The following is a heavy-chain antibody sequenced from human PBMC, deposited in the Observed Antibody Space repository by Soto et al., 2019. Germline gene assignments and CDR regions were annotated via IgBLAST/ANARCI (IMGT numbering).Heavy chain of an antibody. J-gene: IGHJ6*02. Sequence: GGSLRLSCAASGFTFSSYWMSWVRQAPGKGLEWVANIKQDGSEKYYVDSVKGRFTISRDNAKNSLYLQMNSLRAEDPAVYYCARVHPLTHYSSSSYYYGMDVWGQGTTVTVSS. D-gene: IGHD6-6*01. CDR3: ARVHPLTHYSSSSYYYGMDV. CDR2: IKQDGSEK. CDR1: GFTFSSYW. V-gene: IGHV3-7*01.